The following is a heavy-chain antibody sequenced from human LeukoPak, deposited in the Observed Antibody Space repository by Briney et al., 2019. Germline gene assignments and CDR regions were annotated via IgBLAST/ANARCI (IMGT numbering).Heavy chain of an antibody. V-gene: IGHV1-8*01. CDR3: AGGGYGSGSYFDYYYGMDV. D-gene: IGHD3-10*01. J-gene: IGHJ6*04. CDR1: GYTFTSYD. CDR2: MNPNSGNT. Sequence: ASVKVSCKASGYTFTSYDINWVRQATGQGLEWMGWMNPNSGNTGYAQKFQGRVTITADESTSTAYMELSSLRSEDTAVYYCAGGGYGSGSYFDYYYGMDVWGKGTTVTVSS.